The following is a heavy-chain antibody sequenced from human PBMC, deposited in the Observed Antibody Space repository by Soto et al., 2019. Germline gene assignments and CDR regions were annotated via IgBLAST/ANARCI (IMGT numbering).Heavy chain of an antibody. J-gene: IGHJ6*02. D-gene: IGHD2-15*01. CDR1: GFTCSSYA. CDR2: ISGSGGST. V-gene: IGHV3-23*01. Sequence: GLSLRLSCAAAGFTCSSYAMSWVRQAPGKGLEWVSGISGSGGSTYYADSVKGRFTISRDNSKNTLYLQMNSPRAEDTAVYYCAKDRFMVGPQRYCSGGSCYYYYYGTDVWGQRTTVTVSS. CDR3: AKDRFMVGPQRYCSGGSCYYYYYGTDV.